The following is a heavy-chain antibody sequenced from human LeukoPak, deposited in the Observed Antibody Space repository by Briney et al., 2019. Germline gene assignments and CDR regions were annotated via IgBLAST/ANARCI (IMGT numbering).Heavy chain of an antibody. D-gene: IGHD6-13*01. CDR2: ISGSGGST. V-gene: IGHV3-23*01. CDR3: ARALAAADAFDI. CDR1: GFTFSSYA. J-gene: IGHJ3*02. Sequence: GGSLRLSCAASGFTFSSYAMSWVRQAPGKGLEWVSAISGSGGSTYYADSVKGRFTISRDNSKNTLYLQMNSLRAEDTAVYYCARALAAADAFDIWGQGTMVTVSS.